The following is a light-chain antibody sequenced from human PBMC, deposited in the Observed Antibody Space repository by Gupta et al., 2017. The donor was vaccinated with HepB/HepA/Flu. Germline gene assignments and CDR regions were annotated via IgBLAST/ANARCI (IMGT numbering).Light chain of an antibody. Sequence: DIVMTQSPLSLPVTPGEPASISCRSSQSLLHSNGYNYLDWYLQKPGQSPQLLIYLGSNRASGVPDRFSGSGSGTDFTLKISRVEAEDVGVYYCKQSLQSMRSFGQGTKVEIK. V-gene: IGKV2-28*01. CDR2: LGS. J-gene: IGKJ2*04. CDR3: KQSLQSMRS. CDR1: QSLLHSNGYNY.